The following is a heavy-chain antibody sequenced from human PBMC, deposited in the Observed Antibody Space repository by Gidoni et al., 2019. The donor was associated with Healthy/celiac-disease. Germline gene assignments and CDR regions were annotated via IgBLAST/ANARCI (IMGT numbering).Heavy chain of an antibody. CDR3: ARDQLRYFDRALCVCPLDY. V-gene: IGHV1-18*04. J-gene: IGHJ4*02. CDR2: ISAYNGNT. D-gene: IGHD3-9*01. Sequence: QVQLVQSGAEVKKPGASVKVSCKASGYTFTSYGISWVRQAPGQGLEWMGWISAYNGNTNYAQKLQGRVTMTTDTSTSTAYMELRSLRSDDTAVYYCARDQLRYFDRALCVCPLDYWGQGTLVTVSS. CDR1: GYTFTSYG.